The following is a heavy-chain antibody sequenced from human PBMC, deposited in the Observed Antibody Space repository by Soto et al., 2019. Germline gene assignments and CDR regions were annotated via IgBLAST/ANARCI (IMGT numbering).Heavy chain of an antibody. CDR3: ARARKTDYYYYGMDV. CDR1: GGSISSGDYY. J-gene: IGHJ6*02. V-gene: IGHV4-30-4*01. Sequence: TSETLSLTCTGSGGSISSGDYYWSWIRQPPRKGLEWIGSIYSSGSTYYNPSLKSRVTISVDTSKNQFSLKLSSVTAADTAVYYCARARKTDYYYYGMDVWGQGTTVPVSS. CDR2: IYSSGST.